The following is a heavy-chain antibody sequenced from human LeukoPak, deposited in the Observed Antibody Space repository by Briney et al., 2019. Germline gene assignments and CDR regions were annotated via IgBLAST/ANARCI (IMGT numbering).Heavy chain of an antibody. CDR2: ISSGTTYI. D-gene: IGHD2-15*01. V-gene: IGHV3-21*04. CDR1: GFTFSSYS. CDR3: ARDSRGCSGGSCPYYYYYGMDV. Sequence: KPGGSLRLSCAASGFTFSSYSMNWVRQAPGKGLEWVSSISSGTTYIYYADSVKGRFTISRDNSKNTLYLQMNSLRAEDTAVYYCARDSRGCSGGSCPYYYYYGMDVWGQGTTVTVSS. J-gene: IGHJ6*02.